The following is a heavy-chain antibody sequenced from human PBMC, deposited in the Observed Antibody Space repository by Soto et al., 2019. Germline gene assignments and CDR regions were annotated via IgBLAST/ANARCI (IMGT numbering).Heavy chain of an antibody. D-gene: IGHD2-2*03. CDR2: IYWDDDK. CDR3: APGSCSGADCYPNPYLDY. Sequence: QITLKESGPTLVKPTQTLTLTCTFSGISLSTTEEGVGWIRQPPGKSLEWLALIYWDDDKRYRPSLKTRLTITKDTSKNQVVLTMTNVDPEDTATYYFAPGSCSGADCYPNPYLDYWGQGILVTVSS. V-gene: IGHV2-5*02. CDR1: GISLSTTEEG. J-gene: IGHJ4*02.